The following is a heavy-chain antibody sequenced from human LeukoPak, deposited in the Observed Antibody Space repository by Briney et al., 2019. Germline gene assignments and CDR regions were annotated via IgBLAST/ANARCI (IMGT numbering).Heavy chain of an antibody. D-gene: IGHD2-15*01. CDR3: ARDRAYCSGGNCYSLYYYLSGMDV. CDR1: GFTFSSYA. CDR2: ISGSGGST. V-gene: IGHV3-23*01. J-gene: IGHJ6*02. Sequence: GGSLRLSCAASGFTFSSYAMSWVRQAPGKGLEWVSAISGSGGSTYYADSVKGRFTISRDKSKNTPCLQMNSLRAEDTAMYFCARDRAYCSGGNCYSLYYYLSGMDVWGQGTTVTVSS.